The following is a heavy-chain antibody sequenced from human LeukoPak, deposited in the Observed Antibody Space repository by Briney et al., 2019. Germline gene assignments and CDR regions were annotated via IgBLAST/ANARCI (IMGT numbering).Heavy chain of an antibody. D-gene: IGHD3-10*01. V-gene: IGHV4-38-2*02. CDR2: MSHSGST. Sequence: SETLSLTCSVSGYSISSGYYWGWIRQPPGKGLEYIGSMSHSGSTFYNPSLKSRVTISVDTSKNQFSLKLSSVTAADTAVYYCARVLWFGELPPEYYFDYWGQGTLVTVSS. CDR3: ARVLWFGELPPEYYFDY. CDR1: GYSISSGYY. J-gene: IGHJ4*02.